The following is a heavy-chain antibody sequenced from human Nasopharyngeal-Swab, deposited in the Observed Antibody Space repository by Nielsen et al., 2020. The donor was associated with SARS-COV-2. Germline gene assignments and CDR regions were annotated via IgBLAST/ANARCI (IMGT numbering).Heavy chain of an antibody. J-gene: IGHJ4*02. D-gene: IGHD6-13*01. CDR3: ARGGSSFPFDY. V-gene: IGHV3-7*01. CDR2: IKQDGSGS. CDR1: GSTISKFF. Sequence: GQSLKISCAASGSTISKFFMSWVRPAAGKGLEWVANIKQDGSGSYYVDSVKGRFTISRDDANNSLYLQMNSLRAGDTGVYYCARGGSSFPFDYWGPGTLVTVSS.